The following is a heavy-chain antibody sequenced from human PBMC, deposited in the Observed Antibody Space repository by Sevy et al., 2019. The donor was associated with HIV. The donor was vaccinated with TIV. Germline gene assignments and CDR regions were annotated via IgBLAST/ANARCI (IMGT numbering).Heavy chain of an antibody. CDR2: IKSKTDGGTT. V-gene: IGHV3-15*01. J-gene: IGHJ4*02. Sequence: GGSLRLSCAASGFTFSNAWMSWVRQAPGQGMEWVGRIKSKTDGGTTDYAAPVKGRFTISRDDSKNTQYLQMNSLKTDDTAMDYCTTDLQGWLQSYYWGQGTLVTVSS. D-gene: IGHD5-12*01. CDR3: TTDLQGWLQSYY. CDR1: GFTFSNAW.